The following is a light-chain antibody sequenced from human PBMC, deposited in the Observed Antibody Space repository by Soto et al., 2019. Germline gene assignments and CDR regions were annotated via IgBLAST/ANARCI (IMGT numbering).Light chain of an antibody. V-gene: IGKV1-5*01. CDR1: QTISSW. Sequence: DIQMTQSPSTLSGSVGDRVTITCRASQTISSWLAWYQQKPGKAPKLLIYGASTRATGIPARFSGSGSGTEFTLTISSLQSEDFAVYYCQQYNNWPALTFGGGTKVDIK. CDR3: QQYNNWPALT. CDR2: GAS. J-gene: IGKJ4*01.